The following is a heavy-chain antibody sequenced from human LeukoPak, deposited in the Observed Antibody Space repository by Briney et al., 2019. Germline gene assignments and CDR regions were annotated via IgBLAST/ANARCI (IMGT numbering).Heavy chain of an antibody. D-gene: IGHD3-9*01. CDR1: RFPLSAYS. CDR2: VSSGGSNN. CDR3: ARGDYDVLTGCYL. J-gene: IGHJ4*02. Sequence: GGSLRLSCAASRFPLSAYSIHWVRQAPGKGLEWVASVSSGGSNNYYADSVKGRFTISRDNSKNTLYLQMNSLRAEDTAVYYCARGDYDVLTGCYLWGQGTLVTVSS. V-gene: IGHV3-30*03.